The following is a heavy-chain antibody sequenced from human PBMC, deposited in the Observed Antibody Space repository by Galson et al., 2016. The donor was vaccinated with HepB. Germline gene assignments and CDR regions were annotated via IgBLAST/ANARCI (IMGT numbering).Heavy chain of an antibody. CDR1: GFTFSSYG. D-gene: IGHD3/OR15-3a*01. CDR3: AKYGIPLWTNFDY. CDR2: ITGTGGST. Sequence: SLRLSCAASGFTFSSYGMSWVRQAPGKGLEWVSSITGTGGSTYYTAAVKGRFTISRDNSRETLHLQMNSLIDEDTDIYFLAKYGIPLWTNFDYWGQGTLVTVSS. J-gene: IGHJ4*02. V-gene: IGHV3-23*01.